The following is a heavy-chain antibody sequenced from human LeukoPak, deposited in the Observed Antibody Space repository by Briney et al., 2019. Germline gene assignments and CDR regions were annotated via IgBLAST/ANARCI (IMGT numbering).Heavy chain of an antibody. Sequence: ASVKVSCKASGYTFTGYYMHWVRQAPGQGLEWMGWINPSSGGANYAQKFQGRVTMTRDTSISTAYMELSRLRSDDTAVYYCAREAPYESFFDYWGQGTLVTVSS. V-gene: IGHV1-2*02. CDR3: AREAPYESFFDY. CDR2: INPSSGGA. J-gene: IGHJ4*02. D-gene: IGHD3-22*01. CDR1: GYTFTGYY.